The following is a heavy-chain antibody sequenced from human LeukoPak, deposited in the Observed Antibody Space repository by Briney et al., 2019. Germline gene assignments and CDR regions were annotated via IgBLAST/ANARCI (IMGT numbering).Heavy chain of an antibody. CDR3: ARVRGNSCDY. CDR1: VYTLSDYY. D-gene: IGHD6-13*01. V-gene: IGHV1-2*02. CDR2: IRGDTGDT. J-gene: IGHJ4*02. Sequence: ASVTVSCKTSVYTLSDYYMHWVRQAPGQGLEWMGWIRGDTGDTDSPQKFQGRVAMTRDTSTNTAYMELSRLRYDDTAMYFCARVRGNSCDYWGQGTLVTVSS.